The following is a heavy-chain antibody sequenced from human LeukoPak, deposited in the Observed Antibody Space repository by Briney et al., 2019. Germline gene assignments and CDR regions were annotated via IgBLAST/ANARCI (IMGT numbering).Heavy chain of an antibody. J-gene: IGHJ4*02. CDR1: GGTFSSYA. V-gene: IGHV1-69*04. Sequence: SVKVSCKASGGTFSSYAISWVRQAPGQGLEWMGRIIPILGIANYAQKFQGRVTITADKSTSTAYMELSSLRSEDTAVYYCAKSPGTDYGDREFFDYWGQGTLVTVSS. CDR3: AKSPGTDYGDREFFDY. D-gene: IGHD4-17*01. CDR2: IIPILGIA.